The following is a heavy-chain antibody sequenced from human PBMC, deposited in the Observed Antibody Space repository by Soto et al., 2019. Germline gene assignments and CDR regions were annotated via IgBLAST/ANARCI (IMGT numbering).Heavy chain of an antibody. J-gene: IGHJ4*02. V-gene: IGHV4-59*01. CDR2: IHYSGST. CDR1: GSSISGFY. D-gene: IGHD4-17*01. CDR3: ARVGGYYGDYPNFDY. Sequence: SLTCIVSGSSISGFYWSWIRQPPGRGREWIGNIHYSGSTNYNPSRKSRVTISVDMSKNQFSLKVNSVTAADTAVYYCARVGGYYGDYPNFDYWGQGMLVTVSS.